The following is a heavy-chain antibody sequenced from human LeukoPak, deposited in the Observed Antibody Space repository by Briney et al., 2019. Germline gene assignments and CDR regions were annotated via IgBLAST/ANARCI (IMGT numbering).Heavy chain of an antibody. CDR3: AGSSSRGGVDY. CDR2: ISSSGSTI. CDR1: GFTFSSYS. Sequence: GGSLRLSCAASGFTFSSYSMNWVRQAPGKGLEWVSYISSSGSTIYYADSVKGRFTISRDNAKNSLYLQMNSLRAEDTAVYYCAGSSSRGGVDYWGQGTLVTVSS. D-gene: IGHD6-13*01. J-gene: IGHJ4*02. V-gene: IGHV3-48*04.